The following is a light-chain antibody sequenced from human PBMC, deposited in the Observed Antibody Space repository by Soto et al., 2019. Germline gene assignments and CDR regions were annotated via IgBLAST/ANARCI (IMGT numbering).Light chain of an antibody. CDR3: TSSTSTTTYV. V-gene: IGLV2-14*01. Sequence: QSALTQPASVSGSPGQSITISCTGTSSDVGGYNYFSWYQQHPGKAPKLILYEVSNQPSGVSHRFSGSKSGNTASLPLSGLQAEDEADYYCTSSTSTTTYVFGSGTKVTV. J-gene: IGLJ1*01. CDR1: SSDVGGYNY. CDR2: EVS.